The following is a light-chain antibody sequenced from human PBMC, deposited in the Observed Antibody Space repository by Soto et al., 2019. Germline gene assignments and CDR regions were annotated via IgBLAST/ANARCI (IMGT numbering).Light chain of an antibody. CDR3: QQYGGSPPLT. Sequence: ENVLTQSPGTLSLSPGERATLSCRASQSVSSSYLAWYQQKPGQAPRLLIYGTSSRATGVPDRFSGSGSGTDLTLTISRLEPEDFAVYFCQQYGGSPPLTFGGGTKVEI. CDR1: QSVSSSY. CDR2: GTS. J-gene: IGKJ4*01. V-gene: IGKV3-20*01.